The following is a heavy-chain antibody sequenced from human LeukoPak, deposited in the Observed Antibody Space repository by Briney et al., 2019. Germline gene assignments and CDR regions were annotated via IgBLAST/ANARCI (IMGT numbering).Heavy chain of an antibody. CDR1: GFTFSSYA. J-gene: IGHJ4*02. CDR3: AKDRNYYDSSGYYHRLLAFDY. D-gene: IGHD3-22*01. CDR2: ISGSGGST. Sequence: GGSLRLSCAASGFTFSSYAMSWVRQAPGKGLEWVSAISGSGGSTYYADSVKGRFTISRDNSKNTLYLQMNSLRAEDTAVYYCAKDRNYYDSSGYYHRLLAFDYWGRGTLVTVSS. V-gene: IGHV3-23*01.